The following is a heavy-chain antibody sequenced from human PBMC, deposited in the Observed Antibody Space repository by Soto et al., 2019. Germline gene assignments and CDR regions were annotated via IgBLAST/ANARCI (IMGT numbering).Heavy chain of an antibody. J-gene: IGHJ3*01. Sequence: PSETLSLTCTVSGDSISDSDYYWGWIRQSPGGGLEWLGSIHYSATTYYSSSLTGRATISIDTSQNLISLNLKSATAADTAVYFCARARGQRHRNAFLVWGQGTMVTVSS. V-gene: IGHV4-39*01. D-gene: IGHD1-1*01. CDR1: GDSISDSDYY. CDR3: ARARGQRHRNAFLV. CDR2: IHYSATT.